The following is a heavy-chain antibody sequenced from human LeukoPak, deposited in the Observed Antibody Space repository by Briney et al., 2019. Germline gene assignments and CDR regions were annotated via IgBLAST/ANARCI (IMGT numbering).Heavy chain of an antibody. CDR2: IHTSGST. V-gene: IGHV4-61*02. CDR1: GGSISSGSYY. J-gene: IGHJ5*02. CDR3: ARSIVGGSYYLDP. D-gene: IGHD1-26*01. Sequence: PSETLSLTCTVSGGSISSGSYYWSWIRQPAGKGLEWIGRIHTSGSTNYNPSLKSRVTISVDMSKNQFSLKLSSVTAADTAVYYCARSIVGGSYYLDPWGQGTLVTVSS.